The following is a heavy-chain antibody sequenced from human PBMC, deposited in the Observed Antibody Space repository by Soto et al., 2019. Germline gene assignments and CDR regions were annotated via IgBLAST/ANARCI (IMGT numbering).Heavy chain of an antibody. V-gene: IGHV3-15*01. Sequence: GGSLRLSCAASGFSFSNAWMSWVRQAPGKGLEWVGRIKSKTDGGTTDYAAPVKGRFTISRDDSKNTLYLQMNSLKTEDTAVYYCTTDVFGSGSYYQTYDYWGQGTLVTVSS. J-gene: IGHJ4*02. CDR1: GFSFSNAW. CDR2: IKSKTDGGTT. CDR3: TTDVFGSGSYYQTYDY. D-gene: IGHD3-10*01.